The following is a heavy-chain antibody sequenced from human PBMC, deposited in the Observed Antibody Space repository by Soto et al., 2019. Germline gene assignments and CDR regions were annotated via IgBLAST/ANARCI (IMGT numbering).Heavy chain of an antibody. CDR1: GASVTNYF. D-gene: IGHD2-8*01. Sequence: SETLSLTCTVSGASVTNYFWSWMRQPPGKGREWIGHMYHGGRTNYSPSLKSRVTMSLDSSKNQFSLNLSSVTAADTAVYFCARDPGYCTNGVCPIFDFWGQGVLVTVSS. V-gene: IGHV4-59*02. CDR2: MYHGGRT. J-gene: IGHJ4*02. CDR3: ARDPGYCTNGVCPIFDF.